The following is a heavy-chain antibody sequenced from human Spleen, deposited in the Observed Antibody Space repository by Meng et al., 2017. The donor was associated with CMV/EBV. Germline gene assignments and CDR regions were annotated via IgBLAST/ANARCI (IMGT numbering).Heavy chain of an antibody. Sequence: GESLKISCTASGFTFGDFAMNWVRQAPGKGLEWVAVISYEGSTKYYADSVKGRFTISRDSSKNTLYLQMSSLRGEDTAVYYCAREVADFWSGSYNRLYYYYYGMDVWGQGTTVTVSS. CDR2: ISYEGSTK. J-gene: IGHJ6*02. D-gene: IGHD3-3*01. CDR3: AREVADFWSGSYNRLYYYYYGMDV. V-gene: IGHV3-30*04. CDR1: GFTFGDFA.